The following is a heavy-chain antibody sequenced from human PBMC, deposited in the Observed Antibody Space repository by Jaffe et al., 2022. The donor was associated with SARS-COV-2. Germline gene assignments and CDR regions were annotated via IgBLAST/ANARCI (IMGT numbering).Heavy chain of an antibody. J-gene: IGHJ5*02. CDR2: INHSGRI. Sequence: QVQLQQWGARLLKPSETLSLTCAVFGGSFSGYYWTWIRQPPGKGLEWIGEINHSGRIAYNPSLKSRVAISVDTSKNQFSLKLTSVTVADTAVYSCARIVASIRRGFDPWGQGTLVTVSS. CDR3: ARIVASIRRGFDP. D-gene: IGHD5-12*01. CDR1: GGSFSGYY. V-gene: IGHV4-34*01.